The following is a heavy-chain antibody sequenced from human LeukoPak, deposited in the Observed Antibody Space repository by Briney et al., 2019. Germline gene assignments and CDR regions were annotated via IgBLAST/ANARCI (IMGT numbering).Heavy chain of an antibody. CDR1: GGSISSGGYS. CDR3: ARMSHYDSSGSFDY. CDR2: IYYSGST. D-gene: IGHD3-22*01. Sequence: SQTLSLTCAVSGGSISSGGYSWSWIRQPPGKGLEWIGYIYYSGSTYYNPSLKSRVTISVDTSKNQFSLKLSSVTAADTAVYSCARMSHYDSSGSFDYWGQGTLVTVSS. J-gene: IGHJ4*02. V-gene: IGHV4-30-4*07.